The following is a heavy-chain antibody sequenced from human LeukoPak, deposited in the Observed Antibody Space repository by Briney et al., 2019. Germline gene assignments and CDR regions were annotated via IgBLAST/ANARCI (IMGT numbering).Heavy chain of an antibody. V-gene: IGHV3-7*01. CDR3: AKWELYSGFYYIDY. J-gene: IGHJ4*02. D-gene: IGHD1-26*01. CDR1: GFTFSSYW. Sequence: GGSLRLSCAASGFTFSSYWMTWVRPGPGKGLEWVANIKPDGSLIYYVDSVKGRFTISRDNAKNSLYLQMNSLRAEDTAVYYCAKWELYSGFYYIDYWGQGTLATVSS. CDR2: IKPDGSLI.